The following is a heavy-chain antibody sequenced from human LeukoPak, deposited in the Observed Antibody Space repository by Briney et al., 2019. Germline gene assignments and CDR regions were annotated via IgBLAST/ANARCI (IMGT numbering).Heavy chain of an antibody. CDR2: IGGSGSST. CDR3: AKDRYYDSSGYDDAFGI. CDR1: GFTFSDYA. Sequence: PGGSLRLSCAASGFTFSDYAMSWVRQAPGKGLEGVSAIGGSGSSTYYADSVKGGFTVSREKSKNPLFLQMNSLRAADTAVYYCAKDRYYDSSGYDDAFGIWGQGTMVTVSS. V-gene: IGHV3-23*01. D-gene: IGHD3-22*01. J-gene: IGHJ3*02.